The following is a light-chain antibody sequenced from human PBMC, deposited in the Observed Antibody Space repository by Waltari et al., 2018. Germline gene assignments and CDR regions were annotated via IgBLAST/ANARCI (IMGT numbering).Light chain of an antibody. Sequence: DIMMTQSPATLSVSPGDRATLSCGASQTVTNKLAWYQQKPGQAPRLLIYDASTRATGIPARCSGSQSGTEFTLTITSLQSEDFGIYYCQQYNNWPLTFGPGTRVDIK. CDR1: QTVTNK. CDR2: DAS. CDR3: QQYNNWPLT. V-gene: IGKV3-15*01. J-gene: IGKJ3*01.